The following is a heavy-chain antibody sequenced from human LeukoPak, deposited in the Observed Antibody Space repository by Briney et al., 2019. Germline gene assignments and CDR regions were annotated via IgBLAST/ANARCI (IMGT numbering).Heavy chain of an antibody. J-gene: IGHJ3*02. CDR3: ARDTNPSVDDAFDI. V-gene: IGHV1-2*02. CDR1: GYTFAGYY. Sequence: ASVKVSCKASGYTFAGYYMHWVRQAPGQGLEWMGWINPNSGGTNYAQKFQGRVTMTRDTSISTAYMDLSRLRSDDTAVYYCARDTNPSVDDAFDIWGQGTMVTVSS. D-gene: IGHD6-6*01. CDR2: INPNSGGT.